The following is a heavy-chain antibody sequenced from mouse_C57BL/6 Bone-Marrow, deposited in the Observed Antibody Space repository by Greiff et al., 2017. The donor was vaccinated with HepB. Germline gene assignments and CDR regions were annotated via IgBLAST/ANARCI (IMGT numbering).Heavy chain of an antibody. CDR2: IYPRSGNT. J-gene: IGHJ2*01. D-gene: IGHD1-1*01. CDR3: ARSEYYGSSRDFDY. Sequence: QVQLQQSGAELARPGASVKLSCKASGYTFTSYGISWVKQRTGQGLEWIGEIYPRSGNTYYNEKFKGKATLTADKSSSTAYMELHSLTSEDSAVYFGARSEYYGSSRDFDYWGQGTTLTVSS. CDR1: GYTFTSYG. V-gene: IGHV1-81*01.